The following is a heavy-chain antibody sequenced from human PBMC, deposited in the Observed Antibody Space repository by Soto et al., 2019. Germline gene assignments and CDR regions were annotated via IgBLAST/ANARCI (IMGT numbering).Heavy chain of an antibody. CDR3: AGDPDSHYNDSHASSYP. V-gene: IGHV1-69*08. CDR1: GGTFSTYT. Sequence: QVQLVQSGAEVNKPGSSVKVSCKASGGTFSTYTITWVRQAPGQGLEWMGRIIPIIGIINYAQKFQGRVTISADKFTGTGYMELTGLRSDDTAVYYCAGDPDSHYNDSHASSYPWGQGTLVTVSS. D-gene: IGHD4-4*01. J-gene: IGHJ5*02. CDR2: IIPIIGII.